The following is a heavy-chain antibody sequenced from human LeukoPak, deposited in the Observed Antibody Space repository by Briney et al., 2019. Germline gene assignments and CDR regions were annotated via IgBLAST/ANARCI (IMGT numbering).Heavy chain of an antibody. V-gene: IGHV3-30*02. Sequence: GGSLRLSCAASGFTFSSYGMHWVRQAPGKGLEWVAFIRYDGSNKYYADSVKGRFTISRDNSKNTLYLQMNSLRAEDTAVYYCARDGRGYCSGGSCYSGYWGQGTLVTVSS. D-gene: IGHD2-15*01. CDR3: ARDGRGYCSGGSCYSGY. CDR1: GFTFSSYG. CDR2: IRYDGSNK. J-gene: IGHJ4*02.